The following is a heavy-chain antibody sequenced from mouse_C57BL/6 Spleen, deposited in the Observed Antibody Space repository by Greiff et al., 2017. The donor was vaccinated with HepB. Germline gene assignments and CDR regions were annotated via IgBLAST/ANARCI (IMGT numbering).Heavy chain of an antibody. CDR1: GFSLTSYG. V-gene: IGHV2-2*01. Sequence: VKLQESGPGLVQPSQSLSITCTVSGFSLTSYGVHWVRQSPGKGLEWLGVIWSGGSTDYNAAFISRLSISKDNSKSQVFFKMNSLQADDTAIYYCASKFITTVVAPYYYAMDYWGQGTSVTVSS. D-gene: IGHD1-1*01. CDR3: ASKFITTVVAPYYYAMDY. CDR2: IWSGGST. J-gene: IGHJ4*01.